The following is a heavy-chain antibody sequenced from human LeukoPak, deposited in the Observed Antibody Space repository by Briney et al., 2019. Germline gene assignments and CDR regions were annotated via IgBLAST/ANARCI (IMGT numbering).Heavy chain of an antibody. Sequence: GGSLRLSCAASGFTFSAYEMNWVRQAPGKGLEWVSYIGSSGSTVYYADSVKGRFTISRDNARNSLYLQMNSLRAEDTAVYYCARLEEQQLAMDVWGKGTTVTISS. CDR1: GFTFSAYE. CDR3: ARLEEQQLAMDV. V-gene: IGHV3-48*03. J-gene: IGHJ6*03. CDR2: IGSSGSTV. D-gene: IGHD6-13*01.